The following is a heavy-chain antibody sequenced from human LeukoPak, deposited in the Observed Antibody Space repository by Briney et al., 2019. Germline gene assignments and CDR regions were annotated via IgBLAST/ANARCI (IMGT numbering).Heavy chain of an antibody. V-gene: IGHV3-33*01. J-gene: IGHJ5*02. Sequence: GGSLRLSCTASGFTFTTYGIHWVRQAPGKGLEWVTLICHDGSRQYYADSVKGRFTISRDNSKSTVLLEMNGLRAEDTAVYYCARDLHSNNYNPGWFDPWGQGALVTVSS. CDR3: ARDLHSNNYNPGWFDP. D-gene: IGHD4-11*01. CDR1: GFTFTTYG. CDR2: ICHDGSRQ.